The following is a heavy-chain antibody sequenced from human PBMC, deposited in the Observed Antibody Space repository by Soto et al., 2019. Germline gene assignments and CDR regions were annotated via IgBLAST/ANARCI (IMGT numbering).Heavy chain of an antibody. D-gene: IGHD3-16*01. J-gene: IGHJ4*02. Sequence: QVQLQESGPGLVKPSETLSLTCTVSGASMSDYYGSWIRQSPGKGLEHIGCLHYSGSANYNPSLKSRVTISMDTSKNQFSLKLTSVIAADTAIYYCASSGHTFAGVVWGQGILVTVSS. CDR3: ASSGHTFAGVV. CDR1: GASMSDYY. CDR2: LHYSGSA. V-gene: IGHV4-59*01.